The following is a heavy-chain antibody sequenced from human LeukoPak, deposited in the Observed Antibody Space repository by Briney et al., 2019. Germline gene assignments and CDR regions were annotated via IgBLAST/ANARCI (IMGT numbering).Heavy chain of an antibody. Sequence: GGSLRLSCAASGFTFSSSGVHWVRQAPGKGLEWVAFIRNDGNNKYYADSVKGRFTISRDNSKNTLYLQMNSLRAEDTAVYYCARELPGDYDSSGFDYWAREPWSPSPQ. J-gene: IGHJ4*02. CDR3: ARELPGDYDSSGFDY. D-gene: IGHD3-22*01. CDR1: GFTFSSSG. V-gene: IGHV3-30*02. CDR2: IRNDGNNK.